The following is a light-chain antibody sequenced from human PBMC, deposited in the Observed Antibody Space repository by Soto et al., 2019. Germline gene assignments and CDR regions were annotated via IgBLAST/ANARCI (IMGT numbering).Light chain of an antibody. Sequence: QSALTQPASVSGSPGQSITISCTGTSSDVGAYNYISWYQQHPGKAPKLMIYEVSNRPSGVSTCFSGSKSGNTASLTISGLQAEDEGDYYCSTYINSITFVIFGGGTKVTVL. CDR2: EVS. V-gene: IGLV2-14*01. CDR3: STYINSITFVI. J-gene: IGLJ2*01. CDR1: SSDVGAYNY.